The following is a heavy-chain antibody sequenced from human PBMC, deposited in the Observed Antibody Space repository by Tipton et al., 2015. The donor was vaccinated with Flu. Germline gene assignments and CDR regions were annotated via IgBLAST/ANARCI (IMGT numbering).Heavy chain of an antibody. CDR2: LVPIFGTP. Sequence: QLVQSGAEMKKPGSSVKVSCKTSGESSSSYAISWVRQAPGQGLQWMGTLVPIFGTPNYAQEFQGRVTITADASTSTAYIELRDLTSEDTAVYFCARGNLRPATWGQGTLVTVSS. V-gene: IGHV1-69*18. CDR3: ARGNLRPAT. CDR1: GESSSSYA. J-gene: IGHJ5*02.